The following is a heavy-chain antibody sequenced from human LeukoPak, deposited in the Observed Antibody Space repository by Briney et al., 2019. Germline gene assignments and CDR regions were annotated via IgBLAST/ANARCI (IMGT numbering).Heavy chain of an antibody. CDR3: ARDPRYSYANAH. J-gene: IGHJ4*02. Sequence: SVKVSCKASGGTFSSYAISWVRQAPGQGLEWMGRITPIFGTANYAQKFQGRVTITTDESTSTAYMELSSLRSEDTAVYYCARDPRYSYANAHWGQGTLVTVSS. D-gene: IGHD5-18*01. CDR2: ITPIFGTA. V-gene: IGHV1-69*05. CDR1: GGTFSSYA.